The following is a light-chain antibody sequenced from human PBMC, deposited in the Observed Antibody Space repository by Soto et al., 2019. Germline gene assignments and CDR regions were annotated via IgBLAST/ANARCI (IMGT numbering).Light chain of an antibody. CDR2: VAS. V-gene: IGKV1-5*01. J-gene: IGKJ1*01. CDR1: QTISSW. Sequence: DIQVTKSPATLSGSEGDRVTITCRASQTISSWLAWYQQKPGKAPKLLIYVASSLQGGVPSRFSGSGSGTEFTLTISSLQSEDFAVYYCQQSSNWPRTFGQGTKVDIK. CDR3: QQSSNWPRT.